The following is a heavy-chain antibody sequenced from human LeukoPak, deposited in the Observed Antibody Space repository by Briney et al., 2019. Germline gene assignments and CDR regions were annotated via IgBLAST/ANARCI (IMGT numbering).Heavy chain of an antibody. J-gene: IGHJ4*02. CDR3: ARGKSGIYSRPFDY. D-gene: IGHD1-26*01. CDR2: LYSGGSS. Sequence: GGSLRLSCAVSGFSVSDTYMSWVRQAPGKGLEWVSLLYSGGSSQYADSVKGRFTISRDKSKNMLSLQMNSLRAEDTAVYYCARGKSGIYSRPFDYWGQGTLVTVSS. CDR1: GFSVSDTY. V-gene: IGHV3-66*01.